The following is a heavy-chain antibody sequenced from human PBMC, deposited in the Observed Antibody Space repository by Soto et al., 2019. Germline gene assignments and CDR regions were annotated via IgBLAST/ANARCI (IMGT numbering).Heavy chain of an antibody. CDR1: GFTFSSYS. J-gene: IGHJ4*02. Sequence: EVHLVESGGGLVQPGGSLRLSCAASGFTFSSYSMSWVRQAPGKGLEWVSYISSSSGTIFYADSVKGRFTISRDNAKNSLYLQMNSLRDEDTAVYYCARSRPGYFDYWGQGTLVTVSS. CDR3: ARSRPGYFDY. V-gene: IGHV3-48*02. CDR2: ISSSSGTI.